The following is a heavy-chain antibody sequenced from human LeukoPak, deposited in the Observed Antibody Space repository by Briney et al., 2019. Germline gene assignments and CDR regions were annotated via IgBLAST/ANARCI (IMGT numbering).Heavy chain of an antibody. Sequence: ASVKVSCKASGYTFTSYDINWVRQATGQGVEWMGWMNPNSGNTDYAPKLHGRVTITRNTSISTAYMELSRLRSENTAVYYCLSRRFGSYGMDVWGQGTTVTVAS. J-gene: IGHJ6*02. CDR3: LSRRFGSYGMDV. V-gene: IGHV1-8*01. CDR2: MNPNSGNT. CDR1: GYTFTSYD. D-gene: IGHD3-10*01.